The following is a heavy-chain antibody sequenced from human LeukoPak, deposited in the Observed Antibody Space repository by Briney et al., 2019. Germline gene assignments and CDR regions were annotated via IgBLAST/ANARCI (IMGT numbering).Heavy chain of an antibody. D-gene: IGHD3-22*01. CDR2: INHSGST. Sequence: KPSETLSLTCAVYGGSFSGYYWSWIRQPPGKGLEWIGEINHSGSTNYNPSLKSRVTISVDTSKNQFSLKLSSVTAADTAVYYCARGRSGITMIVVVRFRWYFDLCGRGTLVTVSS. V-gene: IGHV4-34*01. J-gene: IGHJ2*01. CDR1: GGSFSGYY. CDR3: ARGRSGITMIVVVRFRWYFDL.